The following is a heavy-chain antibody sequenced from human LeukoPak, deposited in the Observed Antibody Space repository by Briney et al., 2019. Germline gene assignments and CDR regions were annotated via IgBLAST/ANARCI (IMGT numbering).Heavy chain of an antibody. J-gene: IGHJ6*03. Sequence: GASVKVSCKATGGTFSSYAISWVRQAPGQGLEWMGRIIPILGIANYAQKFQGRVTITADKSTSTAYMELSSLRSEDTAVYYCARATGNYYTDVWGKGTTVTVSS. CDR1: GGTFSSYA. CDR2: IIPILGIA. CDR3: ARATGNYYTDV. V-gene: IGHV1-69*04. D-gene: IGHD2-8*02.